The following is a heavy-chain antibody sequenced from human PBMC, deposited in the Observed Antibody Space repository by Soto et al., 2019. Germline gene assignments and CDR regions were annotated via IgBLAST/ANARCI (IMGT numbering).Heavy chain of an antibody. CDR3: ARGGWSNDY. J-gene: IGHJ4*02. CDR1: GGSMSNNY. Sequence: QVQLQESGPGLVKPSETLSLTCTVSGGSMSNNYWSWVRQPPGKGLEWMGYIYYDGSTNYNPSLKSRVTISVDTSKNQFSLRLRSVTTADTAVYFCARGGWSNDYWGQGTLDTVSS. V-gene: IGHV4-59*01. CDR2: IYYDGST. D-gene: IGHD6-19*01.